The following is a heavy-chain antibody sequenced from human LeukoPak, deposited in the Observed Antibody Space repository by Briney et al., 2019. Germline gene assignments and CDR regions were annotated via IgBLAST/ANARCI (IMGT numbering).Heavy chain of an antibody. CDR2: IIPIFGTA. D-gene: IGHD4-23*01. Sequence: SVTVSCKASGGTFSSYAISWVRQAPGQGLEWMGGIIPIFGTANYAQKFQGRVTITADESTSTAYMELSSLRSEDTAVYYCARDRAVTHDAFDIWGQGTMVTVSS. J-gene: IGHJ3*02. CDR1: GGTFSSYA. V-gene: IGHV1-69*01. CDR3: ARDRAVTHDAFDI.